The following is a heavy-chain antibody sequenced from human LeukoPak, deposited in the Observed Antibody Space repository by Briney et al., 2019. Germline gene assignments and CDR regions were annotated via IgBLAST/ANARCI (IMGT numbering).Heavy chain of an antibody. Sequence: GGSLRLSCAATGFTFSNYWMHWVRQAPGKGLVWVSRINTAETTRNIADFVEGRFTISRDNAKNTLYLQMNSLRAEDTAVYYCVRGGPSTWSWGQGTLVTVSS. J-gene: IGHJ5*02. CDR1: GFTFSNYW. CDR2: INTAETTR. D-gene: IGHD2-15*01. CDR3: VRGGPSTWS. V-gene: IGHV3-74*01.